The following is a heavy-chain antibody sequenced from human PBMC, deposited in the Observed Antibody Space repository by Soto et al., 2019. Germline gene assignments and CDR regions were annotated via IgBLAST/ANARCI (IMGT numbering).Heavy chain of an antibody. Sequence: QVQLQQWGAGLLKPSETLSLTCAVYGGSFSGYYWSWIRQPPGKGLEWIGEINHSGSTNYNPSLKSRVTILVDTSKNQFSLKLSSVTAADTAVYYCASMTTAPKYDYWGQGTLVTVSS. V-gene: IGHV4-34*01. CDR3: ASMTTAPKYDY. CDR1: GGSFSGYY. D-gene: IGHD4-17*01. J-gene: IGHJ4*02. CDR2: INHSGST.